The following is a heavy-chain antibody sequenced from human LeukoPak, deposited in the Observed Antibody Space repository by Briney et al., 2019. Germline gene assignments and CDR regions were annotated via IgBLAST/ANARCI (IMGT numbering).Heavy chain of an antibody. CDR1: GYTFTSYD. V-gene: IGHV1-8*01. CDR3: ARGAPVSYCSGGSCPYFDY. J-gene: IGHJ4*02. CDR2: VNPNSGHT. Sequence: ASVKVSCKASGYTFTSYDINWVRQATGQGLEWMGWVNPNSGHTGYAQKFQGRVTMTRNTSISTAYMELSSLRSEDTAVYYCARGAPVSYCSGGSCPYFDYWGQGTLVSVSS. D-gene: IGHD2-15*01.